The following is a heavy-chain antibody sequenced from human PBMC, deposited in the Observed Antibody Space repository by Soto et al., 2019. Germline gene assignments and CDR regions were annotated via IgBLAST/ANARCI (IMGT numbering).Heavy chain of an antibody. CDR3: EKYKPNSYSVMDV. CDR1: GGSSIGYS. J-gene: IGHJ6*04. CDR2: IYYSGIT. V-gene: IGHV4-59*01. Sequence: SVTWRVAGGSSIGYSWSCIRQPPGKGLEWIGYIYYSGITNYNPSPKSRVTISVDTSKNQFSLNLSSVTAAETAVSYCEKYKPNSYSVMDVWGNGTTVTVTP. D-gene: IGHD2-21*02.